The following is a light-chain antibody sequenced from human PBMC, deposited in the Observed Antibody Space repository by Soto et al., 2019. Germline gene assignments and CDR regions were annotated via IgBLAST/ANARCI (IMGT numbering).Light chain of an antibody. CDR3: YSYTSSSTVL. CDR2: DVS. CDR1: SSDVGGYNY. J-gene: IGLJ2*01. Sequence: QSVLTQPASVSESPGQSITISCTGISSDVGGYNYVSWYQQHPDKAPKLMIYDVSNRRSGVSNRFSGSKSGNTASLTISGLQAEDEADYYCYSYTSSSTVLFGGGTKRTVL. V-gene: IGLV2-14*01.